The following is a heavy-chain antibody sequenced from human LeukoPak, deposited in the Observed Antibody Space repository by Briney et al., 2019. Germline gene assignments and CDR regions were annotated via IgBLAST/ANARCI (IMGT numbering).Heavy chain of an antibody. CDR1: GFTFSSYA. J-gene: IGHJ4*02. D-gene: IGHD4-23*01. CDR3: ARELGGKGY. Sequence: PGGSLRLSCAASGFTFSSYAMHWVRQAPGKGLEWVAVISYDGSNKYYADSAKGRFTISRDNSKNTLYLQMNSLRAEDTAVYYCARELGGKGYWGQGTLVTVSS. V-gene: IGHV3-30-3*01. CDR2: ISYDGSNK.